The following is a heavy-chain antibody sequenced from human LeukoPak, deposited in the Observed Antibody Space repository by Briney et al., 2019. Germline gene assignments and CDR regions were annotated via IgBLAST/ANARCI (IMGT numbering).Heavy chain of an antibody. J-gene: IGHJ3*02. Sequence: GGSLRLSCRASGFTFGDYPMSWFRQAPGKGLEWVSYIRTKAYDETTEYAASVTGRFTMSRDDSNSIAYLQMNSLKAEDTAFYYRTRAIRLSGDAFDIWGQGTMVTVSS. V-gene: IGHV3-49*03. D-gene: IGHD3-10*01. CDR3: TRAIRLSGDAFDI. CDR2: IRTKAYDETT. CDR1: GFTFGDYP.